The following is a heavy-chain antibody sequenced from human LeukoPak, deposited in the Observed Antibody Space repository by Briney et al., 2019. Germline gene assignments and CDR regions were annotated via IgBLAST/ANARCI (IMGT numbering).Heavy chain of an antibody. J-gene: IGHJ4*02. V-gene: IGHV1-69*05. CDR2: SIPMFGTA. D-gene: IGHD1-26*01. Sequence: SVKVSCKASGGTFSSYAIRWVRQAPGHGLEWMGGSIPMFGTANYAQKFQGRVTITTDESTSTAYMELSSLGSEDTAMYYCARVFARGGEISGSYYYYWGQGTLVTVSS. CDR3: ARVFARGGEISGSYYYY. CDR1: GGTFSSYA.